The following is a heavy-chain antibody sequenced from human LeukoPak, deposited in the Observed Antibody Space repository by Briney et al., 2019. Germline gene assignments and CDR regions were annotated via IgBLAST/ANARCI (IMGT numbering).Heavy chain of an antibody. V-gene: IGHV3-30*18. CDR2: ISYDGSNK. J-gene: IGHJ4*02. Sequence: GRSLRLSCAASGFTFSSYGMHWVRQAPGKGLEWVAVISYDGSNKYYAGSVKGRFTISRDNSKNTLYLQMNSLRAEDTAVYYCAKGQYYYDSSGPSGYWGQGTLVTVSS. D-gene: IGHD3-22*01. CDR1: GFTFSSYG. CDR3: AKGQYYYDSSGPSGY.